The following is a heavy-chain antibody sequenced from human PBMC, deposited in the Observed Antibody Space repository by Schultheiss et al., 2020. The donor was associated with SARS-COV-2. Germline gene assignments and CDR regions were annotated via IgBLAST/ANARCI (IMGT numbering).Heavy chain of an antibody. CDR1: GGSISSGGYY. V-gene: IGHV4-31*01. CDR2: IYYSGST. Sequence: SETLSLTCTVSGGSISSGGYYWSWIRQHPGKGLEWIGYIYYSGSTYYNPSLKSLVTISVDTSKNQFSLKLSSVTAADTAVYYCARGWGSKNGSGSYYDYWVHGTLVTVSS. D-gene: IGHD3-10*01. J-gene: IGHJ4*01. CDR3: ARGWGSKNGSGSYYDY.